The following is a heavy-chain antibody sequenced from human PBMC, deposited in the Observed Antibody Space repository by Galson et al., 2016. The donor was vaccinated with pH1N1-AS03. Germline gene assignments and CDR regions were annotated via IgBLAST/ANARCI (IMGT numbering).Heavy chain of an antibody. J-gene: IGHJ2*01. CDR2: ISRGSDAK. CDR3: VRNRGSRGFHDDWYFDV. CDR1: GFTLNMYT. Sequence: LRLSCAASGFTLNMYTMDWVRRDQGKGLEWISSISRGSDAKYYPDSVKGRFTISRDNVETAQYLQMHSLRGDDTAVYYCVRNRGSRGFHDDWYFDVWGPGTVVTVSS. D-gene: IGHD6-19*01. V-gene: IGHV3-48*01.